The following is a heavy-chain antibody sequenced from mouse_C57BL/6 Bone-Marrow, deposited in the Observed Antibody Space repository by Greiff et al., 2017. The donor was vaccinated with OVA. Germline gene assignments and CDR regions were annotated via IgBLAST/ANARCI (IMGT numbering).Heavy chain of an antibody. V-gene: IGHV1-54*01. J-gene: IGHJ2*01. Sequence: VQLQQSGAELVRPGTSVKVSCKASGYAFTNYLIEWVKQRPGQGLEWIGVINPGSGGTNYNEKFKGKATLTADKSSSTAYMQLSSLTSEDSAVYFCARGHYGSSNYFDYWGQGTTLTVSS. CDR2: INPGSGGT. CDR1: GYAFTNYL. CDR3: ARGHYGSSNYFDY. D-gene: IGHD1-1*01.